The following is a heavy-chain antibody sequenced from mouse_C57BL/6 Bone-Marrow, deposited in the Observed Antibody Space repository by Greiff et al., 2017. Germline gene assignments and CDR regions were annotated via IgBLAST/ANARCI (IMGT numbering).Heavy chain of an antibody. V-gene: IGHV14-4*01. Sequence: VQLQQSGAELVRPGASAKLSCTASGFNIKDDYMHWVKQRPEQGLEWIGWIDPENGDTEYASKFQGKATITADTSSSTAYLQLSSLTSEDTAVYYCTRLSFAMDYWGQGTSVTVS. J-gene: IGHJ4*01. CDR1: GFNIKDDY. CDR2: IDPENGDT. CDR3: TRLSFAMDY.